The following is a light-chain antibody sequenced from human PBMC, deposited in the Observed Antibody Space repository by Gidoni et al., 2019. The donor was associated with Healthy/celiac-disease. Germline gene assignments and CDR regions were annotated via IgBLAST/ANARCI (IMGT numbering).Light chain of an antibody. V-gene: IGLV1-51*01. CDR2: DNN. CDR1: SSNIGNNY. CDR3: GTWDSSLSDVV. Sequence: QSVLTQPPSVSASPGQKVTISCSGSSSNIGNNYVSWYQQLPGTAPKLLIYDNNKRTSGITERFYGNKSGTAATLGITGLQTGDEADYYCGTWDSSLSDVVLGGGTKMNVL. J-gene: IGLJ2*01.